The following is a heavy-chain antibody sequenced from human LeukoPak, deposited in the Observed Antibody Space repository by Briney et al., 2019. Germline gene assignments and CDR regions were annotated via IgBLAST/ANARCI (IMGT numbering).Heavy chain of an antibody. CDR1: GFTFSSYG. CDR3: ASFPYYYGSGSPP. V-gene: IGHV3-30*02. Sequence: TGGSLRLSCAASGFTFSSYGMHWVRQAPGKGLEWVAFIRYDGSNKYYADSVKGRSTISRDNSKNTLYLQMNSLRAEDTAVYYCASFPYYYGSGSPPWGQGTLVTVSS. CDR2: IRYDGSNK. D-gene: IGHD3-10*01. J-gene: IGHJ5*02.